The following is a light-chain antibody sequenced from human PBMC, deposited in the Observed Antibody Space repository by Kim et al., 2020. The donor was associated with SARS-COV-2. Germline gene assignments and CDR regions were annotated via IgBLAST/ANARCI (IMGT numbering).Light chain of an antibody. J-gene: IGKJ4*01. CDR3: QQYGGSAT. V-gene: IGKV3-20*01. CDR1: QTVSTTH. CDR2: AAT. Sequence: EIVLTQSPGTLSLSAGERATLSCRASQTVSTTHLAWYQQKPGQAPRLLIYAATTRATGIPDRFSGGGSGTDFTLTITRLEPEDVAVYYCQQYGGSATFGGGTKVDIK.